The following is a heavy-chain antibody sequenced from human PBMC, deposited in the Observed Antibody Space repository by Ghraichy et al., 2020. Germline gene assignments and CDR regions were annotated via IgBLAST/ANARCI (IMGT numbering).Heavy chain of an antibody. CDR1: GFTFTSYA. D-gene: IGHD5-18*01. J-gene: IGHJ4*02. V-gene: IGHV3-23*01. CDR3: AKLVGIRLLDDY. Sequence: GGSLRLSCVASGFTFTSYAMSWVRQAPGKGLQWVSLVDSSSNTFYSDSVKGRFTVSRDNSKNTVYLQMNSLRAEDTAVYYCAKLVGIRLLDDYWGQGTLVTVSS. CDR2: VDSSSNT.